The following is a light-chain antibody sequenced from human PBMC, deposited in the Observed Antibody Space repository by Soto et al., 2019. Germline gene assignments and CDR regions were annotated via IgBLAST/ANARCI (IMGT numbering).Light chain of an antibody. J-gene: IGKJ2*01. CDR3: QHYESSPPSYT. V-gene: IGKV3-20*01. CDR2: VAS. CDR1: QSLTSTY. Sequence: EIVLTQSPGTLSLSPGERATLSCRASQSLTSTYLAWYQQKPGQAPRLLIYVASSRATGIPDRFSGSGSGTDFTFTISRLEPEDFAVYYCQHYESSPPSYTFGQGTKLEIK.